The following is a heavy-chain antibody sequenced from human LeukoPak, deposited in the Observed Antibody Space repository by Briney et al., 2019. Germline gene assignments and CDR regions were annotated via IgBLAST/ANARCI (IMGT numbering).Heavy chain of an antibody. J-gene: IGHJ4*02. CDR3: ARGVGSPHFYDY. CDR1: GGSLSSGGYY. Sequence: SETLSLTCTVSGGSLSSGGYYWSWIRQHPGKGLEWIGYIYYSGSTYYNPSLKSRVTISVDTSKNQFSLKLSSVTAADTAVYYCARGVGSPHFYDYWGQGTLVTVSS. V-gene: IGHV4-31*03. CDR2: IYYSGST. D-gene: IGHD1-26*01.